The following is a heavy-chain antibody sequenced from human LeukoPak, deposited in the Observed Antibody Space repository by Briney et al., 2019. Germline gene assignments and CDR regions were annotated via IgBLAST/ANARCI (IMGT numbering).Heavy chain of an antibody. CDR3: ANLRFLEWLLSL. J-gene: IGHJ4*02. V-gene: IGHV3-23*01. CDR1: GFTFSSYA. D-gene: IGHD3-3*01. Sequence: PGGSLRLSCAASGFTFSSYAMSWVRQAPGKGLEWVSAISGSGGSTYYADSVKGRFTISRDNSKNTLYLQMNSLRAEDTAVYYCANLRFLEWLLSLWGQGTLVTVSS. CDR2: ISGSGGST.